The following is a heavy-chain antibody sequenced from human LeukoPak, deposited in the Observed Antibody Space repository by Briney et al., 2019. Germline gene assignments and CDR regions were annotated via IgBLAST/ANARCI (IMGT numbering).Heavy chain of an antibody. Sequence: PGGSLRLSCAASGFTFSSYAMSWVRQAPGKGLEWVSAISGSGGSTYYADSVKGRFTISRDNSKNTLYLQMNSLRAEDTAVYYCARHFWSGYYTDYWGQGTLVTIFS. CDR2: ISGSGGST. CDR1: GFTFSSYA. CDR3: ARHFWSGYYTDY. J-gene: IGHJ4*02. D-gene: IGHD3-3*02. V-gene: IGHV3-23*01.